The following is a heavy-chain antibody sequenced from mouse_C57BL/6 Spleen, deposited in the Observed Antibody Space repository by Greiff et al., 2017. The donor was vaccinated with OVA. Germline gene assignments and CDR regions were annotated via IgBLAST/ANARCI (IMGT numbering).Heavy chain of an antibody. CDR1: GYTFTSYW. J-gene: IGHJ2*01. D-gene: IGHD2-5*01. V-gene: IGHV1-64*01. Sequence: QVQLKQPGAELVKPGASVKLSCKASGYTFTSYWMHWVKQRPGQGLEWIGMIHPNSGSTNYNEKFKSKATLTVDKSSSTAYMQLSSLTSEDSAVYYCARGNYSNLYFDDWGQGTTRTVSS. CDR3: ARGNYSNLYFDD. CDR2: IHPNSGST.